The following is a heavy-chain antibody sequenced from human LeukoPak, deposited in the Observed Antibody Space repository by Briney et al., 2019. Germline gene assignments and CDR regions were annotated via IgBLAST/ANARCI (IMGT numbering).Heavy chain of an antibody. CDR3: ARHSSSWHTTPFDY. J-gene: IGHJ4*02. CDR2: VYYSGST. D-gene: IGHD6-13*01. CDR1: GGSISTHY. V-gene: IGHV4-59*08. Sequence: PSETLSLTCTVSGGSISTHYWSWIRQPAGKELECIGYVYYSGSTNYNPSLKSRVTTSVDTSRNQFSLKLSSVTAADTAVYYCARHSSSWHTTPFDYWGQGTLVTVSS.